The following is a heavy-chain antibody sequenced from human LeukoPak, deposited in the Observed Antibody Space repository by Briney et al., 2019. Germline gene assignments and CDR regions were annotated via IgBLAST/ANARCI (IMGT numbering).Heavy chain of an antibody. J-gene: IGHJ4*02. CDR2: IWNDGSNK. V-gene: IGHV3-33*08. D-gene: IGHD6-19*01. CDR1: GFTFSSYG. Sequence: GGSLRLSCAASGFTFSSYGMHWVRQAPGKGLEWVAVIWNDGSNKYYVDSVKGRFTISRDNSKNTLYLQMNSLRVEDTAVYYCASQNLKVVAGYYFDYWGQGTLVTVSS. CDR3: ASQNLKVVAGYYFDY.